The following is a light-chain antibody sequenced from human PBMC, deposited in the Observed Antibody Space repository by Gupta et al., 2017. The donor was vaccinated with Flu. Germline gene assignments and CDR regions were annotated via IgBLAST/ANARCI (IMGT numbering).Light chain of an antibody. CDR3: QQQNTYPPPLT. J-gene: IGKJ4*01. CDR1: QGISSY. CDR2: AAS. V-gene: IGKV1-9*01. Sequence: DIQLTQSPSFLSASVGDRVTITCRASQGISSYLAWYQQKPGKAPKLLIYAASTLQSGVPSRFSGSGTGTELNLTISSRHLEDFESYSCQQQNTYPPPLTFGAGTKVESK.